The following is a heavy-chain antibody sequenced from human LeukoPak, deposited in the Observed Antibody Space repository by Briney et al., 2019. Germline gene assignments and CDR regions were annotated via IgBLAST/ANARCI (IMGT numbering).Heavy chain of an antibody. D-gene: IGHD1-1*01. CDR3: ASGFTGTFTDY. J-gene: IGHJ4*02. Sequence: GGSLRLSCAASGFTFSSYSMNWVRQAPGKGLEWVSSISSSSSYIYYADSVKGRFTISRDNAKNSLYLQMNSLRAGDTAVYYCASGFTGTFTDYWGQGTLATVSS. CDR1: GFTFSSYS. CDR2: ISSSSSYI. V-gene: IGHV3-21*01.